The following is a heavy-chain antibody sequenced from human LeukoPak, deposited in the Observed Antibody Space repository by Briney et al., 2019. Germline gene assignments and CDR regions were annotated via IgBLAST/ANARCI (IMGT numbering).Heavy chain of an antibody. CDR3: ARYGVVVPAAIYRGGLDY. V-gene: IGHV4-38-2*02. J-gene: IGHJ4*02. CDR2: IYYSGST. D-gene: IGHD2-2*02. Sequence: KPSETLSLTCTVSGYSISSGYYWGWIRQPPGKGLEWIGSIYYSGSTYYNPSLKSRVTISVDTSKNQFSLKLSSVTAADTAVYYCARYGVVVPAAIYRGGLDYWGQGTLVTVSS. CDR1: GYSISSGYY.